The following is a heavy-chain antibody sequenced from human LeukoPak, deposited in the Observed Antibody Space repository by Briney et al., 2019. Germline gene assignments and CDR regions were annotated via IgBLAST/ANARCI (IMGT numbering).Heavy chain of an antibody. V-gene: IGHV3-30*18. CDR2: ISYDGSNK. CDR1: GFTFSSYG. J-gene: IGHJ6*02. CDR3: AKDQNAWYSSSWSQPPDYYGMDV. Sequence: GGSLRLSCAASGFTFSSYGMHWVRQAPGKGLEWVAVISYDGSNKYYADSVKGRFTISRDNSKNTLYLQTNSLRAEDTAVYYCAKDQNAWYSSSWSQPPDYYGMDVWGQGTTVTVSS. D-gene: IGHD6-13*01.